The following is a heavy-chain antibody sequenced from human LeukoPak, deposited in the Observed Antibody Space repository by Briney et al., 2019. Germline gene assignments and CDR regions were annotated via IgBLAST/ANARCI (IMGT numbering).Heavy chain of an antibody. CDR3: ARDQGAWIQLWLFDY. Sequence: SETLSLTCTVSGGSISSGGYYWSWIRQPPGKGLEWIGYIYHSGSTYYNPSLKSRVTISVDRSKNQFSLKLSSVTAADTAVYYCARDQGAWIQLWLFDYWGQGTLVTVSS. D-gene: IGHD5-18*01. CDR2: IYHSGST. J-gene: IGHJ4*02. CDR1: GGSISSGGYY. V-gene: IGHV4-30-2*01.